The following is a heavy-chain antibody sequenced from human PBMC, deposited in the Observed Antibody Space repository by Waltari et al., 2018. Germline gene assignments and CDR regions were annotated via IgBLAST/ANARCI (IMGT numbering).Heavy chain of an antibody. CDR3: ARGGPGFNAERFDS. CDR2: TYYRSKWYS. Sequence: QVQLQQSGPGLVKPSQTLSLTCAISGDSVSSTSVIWNWIRQSPSRGLEWLGRTYYRSKWYSDSAVSVRSRITINPDTSKNQFSLQLNSVTPEDTAVYYCARGGPGFNAERFDSWGQGTLVTVSS. CDR1: GDSVSSTSVI. V-gene: IGHV6-1*01. J-gene: IGHJ4*02.